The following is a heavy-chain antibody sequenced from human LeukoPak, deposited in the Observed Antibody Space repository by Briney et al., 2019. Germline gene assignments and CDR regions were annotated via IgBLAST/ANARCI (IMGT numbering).Heavy chain of an antibody. J-gene: IGHJ6*02. Sequence: SETLSLTCTVSGGSISSYYWSRLRQPPGKGLEWIGYIYYSGSTNYNPSLKSRVTISVDTSKNQFSLKLSSVTAADTAVYYCAREHGDYHYGMDVWGQGTTVTVSS. CDR1: GGSISSYY. CDR2: IYYSGST. D-gene: IGHD4-17*01. CDR3: AREHGDYHYGMDV. V-gene: IGHV4-59*01.